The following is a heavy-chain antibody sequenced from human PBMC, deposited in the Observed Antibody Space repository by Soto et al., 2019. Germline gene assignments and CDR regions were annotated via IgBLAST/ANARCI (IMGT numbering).Heavy chain of an antibody. CDR1: GFTFDDYA. V-gene: IGHV3-9*01. CDR3: AKDIPESYSGYDYEGAFDI. CDR2: ISWNSGSI. D-gene: IGHD5-12*01. J-gene: IGHJ3*02. Sequence: EVQLVESGGGLVQPGRSLRLSCAASGFTFDDYAMHWVRQAPGKGLEWVSGISWNSGSIGYADSVKGRFTISRDNAKNSLYLQMNSLRAEDTALYHCAKDIPESYSGYDYEGAFDIWGQGTMVTVSS.